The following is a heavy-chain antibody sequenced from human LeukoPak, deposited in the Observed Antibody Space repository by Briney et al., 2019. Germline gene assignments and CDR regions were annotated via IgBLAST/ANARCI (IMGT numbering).Heavy chain of an antibody. J-gene: IGHJ4*02. Sequence: GESLRLSCAASGFTFSNYGMSWVRQAPGKGLEWVSVIRGSGGGTYYADSVKGRFTISRDNSKNTVYLQMNSLRAEDAAVYYCVKARMPHCGTDCLESWGQGTLVTVSS. CDR3: VKARMPHCGTDCLES. CDR2: IRGSGGGT. CDR1: GFTFSNYG. V-gene: IGHV3-23*01. D-gene: IGHD2-21*02.